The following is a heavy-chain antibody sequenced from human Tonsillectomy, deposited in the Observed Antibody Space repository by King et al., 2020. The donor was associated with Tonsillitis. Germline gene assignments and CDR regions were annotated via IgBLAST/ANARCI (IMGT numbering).Heavy chain of an antibody. CDR1: GFTFSSYA. J-gene: IGHJ3*01. V-gene: IGHV3-23*04. CDR2: ISGSGGST. Sequence: VQLVESGGGLVQIGGSLRLSCAASGFTFSSYAMSWVRQAPGKGLEWVSSISGSGGSTYCADSVKGRFTISRDNSKNTLYLQMNSLRAEDTAVYYCAKDKVATMPRDAFDLWGQGTMVTVSS. CDR3: AKDKVATMPRDAFDL. D-gene: IGHD5-12*01.